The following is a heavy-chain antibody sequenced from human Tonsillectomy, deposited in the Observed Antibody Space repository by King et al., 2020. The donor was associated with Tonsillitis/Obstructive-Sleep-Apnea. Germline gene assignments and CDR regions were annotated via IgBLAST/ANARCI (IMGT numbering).Heavy chain of an antibody. Sequence: KLVQSGAEVKKPGSSVKVSCKASGGTFSSYAISWVRQAPGQGLEWMGGIIPIFGTPNYAQKFQGRVTITANEATSTAYMELSSLRSEDPGVYYCARDDTGVVPGAIDGGYYYYMAVWGKGTTVTVSS. CDR1: GGTFSSYA. J-gene: IGHJ6*03. CDR3: ARDDTGVVPGAIDGGYYYYMAV. D-gene: IGHD2-2*02. V-gene: IGHV1-69*01. CDR2: IIPIFGTP.